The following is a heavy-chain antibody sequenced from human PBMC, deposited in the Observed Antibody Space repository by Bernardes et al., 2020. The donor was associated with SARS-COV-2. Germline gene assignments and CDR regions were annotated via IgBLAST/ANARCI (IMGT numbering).Heavy chain of an antibody. CDR1: GYSFTRYW. CDR3: ARLRSTGWAMDV. J-gene: IGHJ6*02. Sequence: GACLKISGKGSGYSFTRYWIAWVRPIPGKGLEWMGIIYLGDSDIRYSPSFQGQVTISADKSISTAYLQWSSLKASDTAMYYCARLRSTGWAMDVWGQGTTVTVSS. D-gene: IGHD6-19*01. CDR2: IYLGDSDI. V-gene: IGHV5-51*01.